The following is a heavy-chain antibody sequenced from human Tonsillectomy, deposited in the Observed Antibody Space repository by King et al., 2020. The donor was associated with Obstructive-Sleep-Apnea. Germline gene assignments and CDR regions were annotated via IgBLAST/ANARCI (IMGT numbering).Heavy chain of an antibody. V-gene: IGHV1-18*01. J-gene: IGHJ4*02. D-gene: IGHD3-9*01. CDR2: ISGYNGNT. CDR1: GYTFTRYG. CDR3: ARDRWNILTGTPFDY. Sequence: VQLVQSGTEMKKPGASVKVSCKASGYTFTRYGISWVRQAPGQGLEWMGWISGYNGNTNYAQKLQGRVTVTTDTSTNTAYMELRSLRSDDTAVYYCARDRWNILTGTPFDYWGQGTLVTVSS.